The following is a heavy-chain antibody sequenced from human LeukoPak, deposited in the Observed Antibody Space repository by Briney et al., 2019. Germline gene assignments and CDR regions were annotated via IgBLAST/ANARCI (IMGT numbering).Heavy chain of an antibody. D-gene: IGHD5-12*01. CDR1: GFTFSSYA. CDR2: ISYDGSNK. CDR3: ARGRIVATNCLDY. Sequence: GGSLRLSCAASGFTFSSYAMHWVRRAPGKGLEWVAVISYDGSNKYYADSVKGRFTISRDNSKNTLYLQMNSLRAEDTAVYYCARGRIVATNCLDYWGQGTLVTVSS. J-gene: IGHJ4*02. V-gene: IGHV3-30*04.